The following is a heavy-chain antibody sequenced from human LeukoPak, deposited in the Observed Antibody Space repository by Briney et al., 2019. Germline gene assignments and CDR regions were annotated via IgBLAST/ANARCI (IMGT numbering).Heavy chain of an antibody. CDR1: GFTFSTYW. CDR2: IISDGSST. J-gene: IGHJ6*02. V-gene: IGHV3-74*01. Sequence: PGGSLRLSCAASGFTFSTYWMHWVRQAPGKGLVWVSRIISDGSSTSYADFVEGRFTISRDNAKNMLYLQMNSLRAEDTAVYYCARDGAPSDWLDVWGQGTTVTVSS. CDR3: ARDGAPSDWLDV. D-gene: IGHD3-9*01.